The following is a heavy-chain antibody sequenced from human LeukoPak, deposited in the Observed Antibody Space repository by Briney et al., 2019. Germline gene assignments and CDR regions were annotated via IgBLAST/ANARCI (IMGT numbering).Heavy chain of an antibody. J-gene: IGHJ5*02. CDR1: GGSISSYY. Sequence: PSETLSLTCTVSGGSISSYYWSWIRQPAGKGLEWIGRIYTSGSTNYNPSLKSRVTMSVDTSKNQFSLKLSSVTAADTAVYYCARDLHGGNSEDWFDPWGQGTLVTVSS. D-gene: IGHD4-23*01. V-gene: IGHV4-4*07. CDR3: ARDLHGGNSEDWFDP. CDR2: IYTSGST.